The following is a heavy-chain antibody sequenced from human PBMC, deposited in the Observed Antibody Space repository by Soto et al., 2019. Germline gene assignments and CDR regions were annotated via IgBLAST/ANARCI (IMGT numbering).Heavy chain of an antibody. CDR2: INHSGST. CDR3: ARGHILTGDFDY. CDR1: GGSFSGYY. Sequence: SETLSLTCAVYGGSFSGYYWSWIRQPPGKGLEWIGEINHSGSTNYNPSLKSRVTISVDTSKNQFSLKLSSVTAADTAVYYCARGHILTGDFDYWGQGTLVTVSS. D-gene: IGHD3-9*01. V-gene: IGHV4-34*01. J-gene: IGHJ4*02.